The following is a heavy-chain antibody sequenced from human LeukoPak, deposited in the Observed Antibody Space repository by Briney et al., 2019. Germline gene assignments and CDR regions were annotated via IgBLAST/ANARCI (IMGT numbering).Heavy chain of an antibody. Sequence: ASVKVSCKASGYTFTTYYMYWVRQAPGQGLEWMGWINPNSGGTNYAQKFQGRVTMTSDTSISTAYMELSSLRSDDTAVYYCARVQCSSTSCTLGYWGQGTLVTVSS. D-gene: IGHD2-2*01. V-gene: IGHV1-2*02. J-gene: IGHJ4*02. CDR2: INPNSGGT. CDR1: GYTFTTYY. CDR3: ARVQCSSTSCTLGY.